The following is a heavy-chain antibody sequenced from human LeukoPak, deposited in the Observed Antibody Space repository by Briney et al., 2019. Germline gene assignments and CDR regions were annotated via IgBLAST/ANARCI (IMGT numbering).Heavy chain of an antibody. J-gene: IGHJ4*02. CDR3: ARDRGDTMVRGVITIDY. CDR1: GGTFSSYA. D-gene: IGHD3-10*01. Sequence: SVKVSCKASGGTFSSYAISWVRQAPGPGLEWMGGIIPIFGTANYAQKFQGRVTITADKSTSTAYMELSSLRSEDTAVYYCARDRGDTMVRGVITIDYWGQGTLVTVSS. V-gene: IGHV1-69*06. CDR2: IIPIFGTA.